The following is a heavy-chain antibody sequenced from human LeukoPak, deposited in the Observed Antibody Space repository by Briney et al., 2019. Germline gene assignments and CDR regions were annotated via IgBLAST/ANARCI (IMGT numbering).Heavy chain of an antibody. J-gene: IGHJ4*02. V-gene: IGHV3-30*03. Sequence: GGSLRLSCAASGFTFSSYGMHWVRQAPGKGLEWVAVISYDGSNKYYADSVKGRFTISRDNAKNSLYLQMNSLRAEGTAVYYCATVDYPDYWGQGTLVTVSS. CDR3: ATVDYPDY. CDR2: ISYDGSNK. D-gene: IGHD5-12*01. CDR1: GFTFSSYG.